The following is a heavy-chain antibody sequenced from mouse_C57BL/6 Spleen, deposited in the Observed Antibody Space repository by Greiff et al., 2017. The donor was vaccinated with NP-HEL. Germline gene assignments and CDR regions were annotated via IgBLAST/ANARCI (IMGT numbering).Heavy chain of an antibody. J-gene: IGHJ1*03. D-gene: IGHD2-5*01. CDR3: AKSSNYGGYFDV. V-gene: IGHV2-4*01. Sequence: VMLVESGPGLVQPSQSLSITCTVSGFSLTSYGVHWVRQPPGKGLEWLGVIWSGGSTDYNAAFISRLSISKDNSKSQVFFKMNSLQADDTAIYYCAKSSNYGGYFDVWGTGTTVTVSS. CDR1: GFSLTSYG. CDR2: IWSGGST.